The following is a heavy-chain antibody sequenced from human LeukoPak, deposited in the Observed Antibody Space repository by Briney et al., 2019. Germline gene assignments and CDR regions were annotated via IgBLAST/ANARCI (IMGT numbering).Heavy chain of an antibody. Sequence: GGSLRLSCAASGFTFSSYAMSWVRQAPGKGLEWVSAISGSGGSTYYADSVKGRFTISRDNSKNTLYLQMNSLRAEDTAVYYCAKSPVRGVVILTGPPAKYYFDYWGQGTLVTVSS. CDR2: ISGSGGST. CDR3: AKSPVRGVVILTGPPAKYYFDY. J-gene: IGHJ4*02. CDR1: GFTFSSYA. V-gene: IGHV3-23*01. D-gene: IGHD3-9*01.